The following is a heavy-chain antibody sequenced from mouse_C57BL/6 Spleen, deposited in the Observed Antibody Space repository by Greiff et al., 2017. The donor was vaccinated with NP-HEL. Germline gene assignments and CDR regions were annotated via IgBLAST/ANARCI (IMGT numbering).Heavy chain of an antibody. CDR2: ISSGGDYI. J-gene: IGHJ2*01. V-gene: IGHV5-9-1*02. CDR1: GFTFSSYA. D-gene: IGHD1-1*01. Sequence: EVKLMESGEGLVKPGGSLKLSCAASGFTFSSYAMSWVRQTPEKRLEWVAYISSGGDYIYYADTVKGRFTISRDNARNTLYLQMSSLKSEDTAMYYCTRDLYYVSGSFDYWGQGTTLTVSS. CDR3: TRDLYYVSGSFDY.